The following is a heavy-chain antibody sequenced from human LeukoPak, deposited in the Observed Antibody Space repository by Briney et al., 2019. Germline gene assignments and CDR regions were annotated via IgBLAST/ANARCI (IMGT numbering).Heavy chain of an antibody. CDR1: GGSISSYY. V-gene: IGHV4-59*01. CDR3: ASTVRGDFWSGYYFDY. CDR2: IYYSGST. Sequence: SETLSLTCTVSGGSISSYYWSWIRQPPGKGLEWFGYIYYSGSTNYNPSLKSRVTISVDTSKNQFSLKLSSVTAADTAVYYCASTVRGDFWSGYYFDYWGQGTLVTVSS. D-gene: IGHD3-3*01. J-gene: IGHJ4*02.